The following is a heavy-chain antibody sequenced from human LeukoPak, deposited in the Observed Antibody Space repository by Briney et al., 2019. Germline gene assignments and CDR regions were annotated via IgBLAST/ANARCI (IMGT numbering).Heavy chain of an antibody. CDR2: ISAYNGNT. CDR1: GYTFTSYG. Sequence: ASVKVSCKASGYTFTSYGISWVRQAPGQGLEWIGWISAYNGNTNYAQKLQGRVTMTTDTSTGTAYMELRSLRSDDTAVYYCARDLRQWLVGGFDYWGQGTLVTVSS. D-gene: IGHD6-19*01. CDR3: ARDLRQWLVGGFDY. J-gene: IGHJ4*02. V-gene: IGHV1-18*01.